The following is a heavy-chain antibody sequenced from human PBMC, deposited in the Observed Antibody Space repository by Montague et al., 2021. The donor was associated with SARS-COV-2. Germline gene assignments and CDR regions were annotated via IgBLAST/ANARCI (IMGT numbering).Heavy chain of an antibody. V-gene: IGHV4-4*09. D-gene: IGHD3-22*01. CDR3: ARRGYYDSAGYHWHLDL. J-gene: IGHJ2*01. Sequence: SETLSLTCTVSGGSINDHYRSWIRQSPGKGLEWIGYISSNGKTNYNPSLKSRVTLSADASRNEFSLKLDSVTAADTAVYFCARRGYYDSAGYHWHLDLWARGMLVPV. CDR1: GGSINDHY. CDR2: ISSNGKT.